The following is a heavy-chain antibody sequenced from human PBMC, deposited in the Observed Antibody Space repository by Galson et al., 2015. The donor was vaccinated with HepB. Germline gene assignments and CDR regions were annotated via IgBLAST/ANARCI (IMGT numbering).Heavy chain of an antibody. J-gene: IGHJ4*02. D-gene: IGHD7-27*01. Sequence: SLRLSCAASGFTFSTYAMTWVRQAPGKGLEWVSVISGTDGSTYYADSVKGRFTISRDNSKNTLYMQLYSLRAEDTAVYYCAKDTRTGDGHLGYWGQGTLVTVSS. V-gene: IGHV3-23*01. CDR3: AKDTRTGDGHLGY. CDR2: ISGTDGST. CDR1: GFTFSTYA.